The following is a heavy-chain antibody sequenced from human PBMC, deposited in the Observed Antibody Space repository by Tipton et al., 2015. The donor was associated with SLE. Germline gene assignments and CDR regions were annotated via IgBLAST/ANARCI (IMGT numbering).Heavy chain of an antibody. CDR3: ARESWFGDCDAFDI. Sequence: TLSLTCTVSGGSISSSSYYWGWIRQPPGKGLEWIGYIYYSGSTNYNPSLKSRVTISVDTSKNQFSLKLSSVTAADTAVYYCARESWFGDCDAFDIWGQGTMVTVSS. V-gene: IGHV4-61*05. CDR2: IYYSGST. CDR1: GGSISSSSYY. D-gene: IGHD3-10*01. J-gene: IGHJ3*02.